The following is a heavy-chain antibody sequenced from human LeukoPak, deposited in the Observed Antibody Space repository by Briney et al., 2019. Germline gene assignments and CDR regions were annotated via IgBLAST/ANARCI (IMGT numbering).Heavy chain of an antibody. V-gene: IGHV3-30*18. Sequence: GGSLRLSCAASGFTFSSYGMHWVRQAPGKLLQWVAVISYDGSNKYYADSVKGRFTISSDNSKQRLYLQINILRAEDTAVYYCAKDHEDSHYYYYMDVWGKGTTVTVSS. CDR1: GFTFSSYG. J-gene: IGHJ6*03. D-gene: IGHD6-6*01. CDR2: ISYDGSNK. CDR3: AKDHEDSHYYYYMDV.